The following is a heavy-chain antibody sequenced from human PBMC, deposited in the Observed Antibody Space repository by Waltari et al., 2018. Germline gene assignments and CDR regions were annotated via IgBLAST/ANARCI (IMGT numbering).Heavy chain of an antibody. CDR2: IYYSGST. D-gene: IGHD6-13*01. J-gene: IGHJ4*02. CDR1: GGSICSGGYS. CDR3: ARVESSSWYSFDY. Sequence: QVQLQDSGPGLVKPSQTLSLTCTVSGGSICSGGYSWRWIRQHPGKGLEWIGYIYYSGSTYYNPSLKSRVTISVDTSKNQFSLKLSSVTAADTAVYYCARVESSSWYSFDYWGQGTLVTVSS. V-gene: IGHV4-31*03.